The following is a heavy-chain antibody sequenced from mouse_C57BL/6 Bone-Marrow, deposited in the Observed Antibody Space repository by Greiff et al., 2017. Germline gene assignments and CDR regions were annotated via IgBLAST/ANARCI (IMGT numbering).Heavy chain of an antibody. CDR1: GFTFSDYY. Sequence: EVHLVESEGGLVQPGRSMKLSCTASGFTFSDYYMAWVRQVPEKGLEWVANINYDGSSTYYLDSLKSRFIISRDNAKNILYLQMSSLKSEDTATYYCARDDYYGSSPFAYWGQGTLVTVSA. D-gene: IGHD1-1*01. J-gene: IGHJ3*01. CDR2: INYDGSST. CDR3: ARDDYYGSSPFAY. V-gene: IGHV5-16*01.